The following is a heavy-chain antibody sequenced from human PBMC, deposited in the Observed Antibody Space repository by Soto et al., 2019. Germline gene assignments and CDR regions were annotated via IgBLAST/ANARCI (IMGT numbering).Heavy chain of an antibody. CDR1: GGSISSGGYS. J-gene: IGHJ6*02. V-gene: IGHV4-30-2*01. D-gene: IGHD4-17*01. CDR3: ARAHYGDYGYGMDV. Sequence: QLQLQESGSGLVKPSQTLSLTCAVSGGSISSGGYSWSWIRQPPGKGLEWIGYIYHSGSTYYNPSLKRRGTISVDRSKNQFSPKLSSVTAADTAVYYCARAHYGDYGYGMDVWGQGTTVTVSS. CDR2: IYHSGST.